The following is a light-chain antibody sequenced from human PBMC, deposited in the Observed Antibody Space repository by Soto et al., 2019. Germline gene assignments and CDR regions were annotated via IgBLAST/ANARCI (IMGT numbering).Light chain of an antibody. CDR3: QHYDYLPL. CDR2: GAS. V-gene: IGKV1-33*01. J-gene: IGKJ3*01. Sequence: DIQMTQSPSSLSASVGDRVTIACQASQDIGNFLNWYQHKPGKAPKRVIYGASNLEAGVPSRFSGSGSGTDFTFTISSLQPEDVATYYCQHYDYLPLFGPGTKVDIK. CDR1: QDIGNF.